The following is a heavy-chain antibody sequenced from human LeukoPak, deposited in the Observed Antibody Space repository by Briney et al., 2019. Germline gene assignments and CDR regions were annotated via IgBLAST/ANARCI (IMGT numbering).Heavy chain of an antibody. D-gene: IGHD4-17*01. Sequence: PGGSLRLSCAASGFTFSSYWMHWVRQAPGKGLVWVSRINTDGSSTSYADSVKGRFTISRDNAKNSLYLQMNSLRAEDTAVYYCARDSKSIGYGDYVGDWGQGTLVTVSS. V-gene: IGHV3-74*01. J-gene: IGHJ4*02. CDR1: GFTFSSYW. CDR2: INTDGSST. CDR3: ARDSKSIGYGDYVGD.